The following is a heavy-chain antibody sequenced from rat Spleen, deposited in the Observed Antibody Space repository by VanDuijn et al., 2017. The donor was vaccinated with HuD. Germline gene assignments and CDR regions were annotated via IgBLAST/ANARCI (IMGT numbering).Heavy chain of an antibody. CDR1: GFTFSNYG. J-gene: IGHJ3*01. V-gene: IGHV5-25*01. CDR3: ATSGNGFAY. Sequence: EVQLVESGGGLVQPGRSMKLSCAASGFTFSNYGMAWVRQAPKKGLEWVAYISYDGGSTYYRDPVKGRFTISRDNAKSTLYLQMDSLRSEDTATYYCATSGNGFAYWGQGTLVTVSS. CDR2: ISYDGGST. D-gene: IGHD4-3*01.